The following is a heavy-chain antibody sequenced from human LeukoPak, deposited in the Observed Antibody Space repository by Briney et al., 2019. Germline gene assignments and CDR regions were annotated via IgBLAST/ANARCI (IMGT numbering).Heavy chain of an antibody. CDR2: ISGSGRTI. CDR3: ARVRFNYYYMDV. Sequence: VGSLRLPCAASGFTFSSYEMNWVRQAPGKGLEWVSYISGSGRTIYYADSVKGRFTISRDNAKNSLYLQMNSMRAEDTAVYYCARVRFNYYYMDVERKGPTVAVSS. D-gene: IGHD3-3*01. J-gene: IGHJ6*03. CDR1: GFTFSSYE. V-gene: IGHV3-48*03.